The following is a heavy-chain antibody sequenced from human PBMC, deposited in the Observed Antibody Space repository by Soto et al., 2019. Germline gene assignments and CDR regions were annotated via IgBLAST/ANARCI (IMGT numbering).Heavy chain of an antibody. V-gene: IGHV4-34*12. CDR2: IIRSGST. Sequence: SETLCLTCAFYGWYFSAYYGSWIRQPPGKGLEWIGEIIRSGSTNYNPSLKSRVTISVDTSRSQFSLKLSSVTAADTAVYYCARKHLQLPLYFDSWSQGTLVTVSS. CDR3: ARKHLQLPLYFDS. J-gene: IGHJ4*02. D-gene: IGHD5-12*01. CDR1: GWYFSAYY.